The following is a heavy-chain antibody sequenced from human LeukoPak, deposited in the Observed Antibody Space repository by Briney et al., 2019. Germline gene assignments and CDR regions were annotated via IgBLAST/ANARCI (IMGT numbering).Heavy chain of an antibody. D-gene: IGHD6-13*01. CDR2: INWSGGST. J-gene: IGHJ4*02. CDR3: ARGGESFLGIAAAGRFDY. Sequence: GGSLRLSCAASGFTFDDYGMSWVRQAPGKGLEWVSGINWSGGSTGYTDSVKGRFTIFRDNAKNSLYLQMNSLRAEDTALYYCARGGESFLGIAAAGRFDYWGQGTLVTVSS. V-gene: IGHV3-20*04. CDR1: GFTFDDYG.